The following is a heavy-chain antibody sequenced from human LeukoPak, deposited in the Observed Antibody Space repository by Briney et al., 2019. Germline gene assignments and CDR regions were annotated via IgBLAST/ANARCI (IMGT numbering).Heavy chain of an antibody. V-gene: IGHV3-11*06. D-gene: IGHD2-2*01. CDR1: GFIFSDYY. J-gene: IGHJ4*02. CDR3: TRRDCTRTSCYASD. CDR2: ISTIGYT. Sequence: GGSLRPSCTASGFIFSDYYMGWVRQAPGQGLEWISYISTIGYTSYADSVKGRFTISRDTAKKSVYLQMNSLRAEDTSIYYCTRRDCTRTSCYASDWGQGTLVTVSS.